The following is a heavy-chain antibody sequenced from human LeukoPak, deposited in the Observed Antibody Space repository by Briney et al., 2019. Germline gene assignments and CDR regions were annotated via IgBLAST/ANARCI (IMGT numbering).Heavy chain of an antibody. CDR3: ARAYCSSTSCYQNLYYFDY. CDR2: ISTYNGNT. Sequence: GASVKVSCKTSGYTFTSYGISWVRQAPGQGLEWMGWISTYNGNTNYAQKLQGRVTMTTDTSTSTVYMELRSLRSDDTAVYYCARAYCSSTSCYQNLYYFDYWGQGTLVTVSS. CDR1: GYTFTSYG. D-gene: IGHD2-2*01. J-gene: IGHJ4*02. V-gene: IGHV1-18*01.